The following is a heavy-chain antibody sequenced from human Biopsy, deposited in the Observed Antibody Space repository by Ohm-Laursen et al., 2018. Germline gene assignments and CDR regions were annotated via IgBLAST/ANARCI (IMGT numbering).Heavy chain of an antibody. D-gene: IGHD3-10*01. J-gene: IGHJ6*02. CDR2: ISEDGTNK. Sequence: RSLRLSCAASGFTFSRYGMHWVRQAPGKGLEWVASISEDGTNKYYEDSVKGRFTVSRDNSKNTLYLQMNSLRAEDTAVFYCAKDRGVARTYYYYPYGMDVWGQGTTVTVSS. CDR3: AKDRGVARTYYYYPYGMDV. CDR1: GFTFSRYG. V-gene: IGHV3-30*18.